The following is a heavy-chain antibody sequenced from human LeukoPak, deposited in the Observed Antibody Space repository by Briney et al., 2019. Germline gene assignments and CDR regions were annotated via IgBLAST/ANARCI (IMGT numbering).Heavy chain of an antibody. CDR2: IYHSGST. CDR3: ARFFYMSSFDI. V-gene: IGHV4-59*08. D-gene: IGHD2/OR15-2a*01. J-gene: IGHJ3*02. Sequence: PSETLSLTCTVSGGSISSYYWSWIRQPPGKGLEWIGYIYHSGSTNYNPSLKSRVTISADTSKNQFSLKLSSVTAADTAVYYCARFFYMSSFDIWGQGTMVTVS. CDR1: GGSISSYY.